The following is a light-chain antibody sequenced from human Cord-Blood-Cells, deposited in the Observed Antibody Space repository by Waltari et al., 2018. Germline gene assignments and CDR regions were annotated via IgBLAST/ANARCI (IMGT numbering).Light chain of an antibody. J-gene: IGKJ4*01. CDR3: QQRSNFLT. CDR2: DAS. V-gene: IGKV3-11*01. CDR1: QSVSSY. Sequence: EIVLTRSPATLSLSPGERATLSCRASQSVSSYLAWYQQKPGQAPRLLIYDASNRATGIPARFSGSGSGTDFTLTISSLEPEDFAVYYCQQRSNFLTFGGGTKVEIK.